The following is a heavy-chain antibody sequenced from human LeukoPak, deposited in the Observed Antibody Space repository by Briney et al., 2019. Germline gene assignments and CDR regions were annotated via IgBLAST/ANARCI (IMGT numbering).Heavy chain of an antibody. D-gene: IGHD2-2*01. J-gene: IGHJ4*02. Sequence: GGSLRLSCAASGITFSYYWMSWVRQAPGTGLEWVANIKQDGTVQYYLDSVRGRFTISRDNGKNSLYLQMNKLRADGTAVYYCARASSRGGYCKSTSCSYFFDSWGQGTLVTVSS. CDR3: ARASSRGGYCKSTSCSYFFDS. CDR2: IKQDGTVQ. V-gene: IGHV3-7*01. CDR1: GITFSYYW.